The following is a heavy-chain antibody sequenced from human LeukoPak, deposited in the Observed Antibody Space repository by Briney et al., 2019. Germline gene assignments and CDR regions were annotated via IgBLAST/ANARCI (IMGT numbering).Heavy chain of an antibody. CDR1: GFTVSSNY. J-gene: IGHJ4*02. Sequence: GGSLRLSCAASGFTVSSNYMSWVRQAPGKGLEWVSVIYSGGNTYYADSVKGRFTISRDDAKNSLSLQMSNVRAEDTAVYYCAFNNNFKYWGQGTQVTVSS. CDR2: IYSGGNT. D-gene: IGHD4-11*01. CDR3: AFNNNFKY. V-gene: IGHV3-53*01.